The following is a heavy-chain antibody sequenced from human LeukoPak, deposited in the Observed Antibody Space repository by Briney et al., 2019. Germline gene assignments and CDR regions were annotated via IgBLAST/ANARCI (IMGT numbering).Heavy chain of an antibody. CDR2: SKYDGGTA. CDR1: GFTLKNYW. CDR3: AKSDWFDP. J-gene: IGHJ5*02. Sequence: GGSLRLSCETSGFTLKNYWMSWLRRAPGKGLEWVSRSKYDGGTAMYAESVKGRFTISRDNARGTLYLQMNRLRVDDTAVYYCAKSDWFDPCGRGILVTVSS. V-gene: IGHV3-74*03.